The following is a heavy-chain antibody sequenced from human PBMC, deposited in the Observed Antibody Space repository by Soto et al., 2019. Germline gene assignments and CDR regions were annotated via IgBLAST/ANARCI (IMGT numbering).Heavy chain of an antibody. Sequence: QVQLQQWGAGLLKPSETLSLTCAVYGGSFSGYYWSWIRQPPGKGLEWIGEINHSGSTNYNPSLKSRVTISVDTSKNQFSLKVSSVTAADTAVYYWARQGRYSSSWYLWFFDYWGQGTLVTVSS. CDR2: INHSGST. CDR1: GGSFSGYY. J-gene: IGHJ4*02. V-gene: IGHV4-34*01. D-gene: IGHD6-13*01. CDR3: ARQGRYSSSWYLWFFDY.